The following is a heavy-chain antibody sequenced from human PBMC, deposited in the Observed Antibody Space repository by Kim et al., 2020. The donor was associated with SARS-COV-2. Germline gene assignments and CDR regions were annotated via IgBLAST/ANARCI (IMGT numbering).Heavy chain of an antibody. CDR1: GGSFSGYY. V-gene: IGHV4-34*01. Sequence: SETLSLTCAVYGGSFSGYYWSWIRQPPGKGLEWIGEINHSGSTNYNPSLKSRVTISVDTSKNQFSLKLSSVTAADTAVYYCARKLPKRGYSYGVFDYWG. J-gene: IGHJ4*01. CDR2: INHSGST. CDR3: ARKLPKRGYSYGVFDY. D-gene: IGHD5-18*01.